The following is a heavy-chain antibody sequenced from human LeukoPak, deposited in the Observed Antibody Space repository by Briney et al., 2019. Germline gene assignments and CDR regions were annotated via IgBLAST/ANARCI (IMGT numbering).Heavy chain of an antibody. V-gene: IGHV3-48*01. CDR2: ISSSSSTI. D-gene: IGHD3-10*01. CDR1: GFTFSSYS. CDR3: ARVLSGRGSLYDYYYYMDV. Sequence: GGSLSPSCAASGFTFSSYSMNRVRPAPGKGLEWVSYISSSSSTIYYADSVKGRFTITRDNAKNSLYLQMNSLRAEHTAVYYCARVLSGRGSLYDYYYYMDVWGKGTTVTISS. J-gene: IGHJ6*03.